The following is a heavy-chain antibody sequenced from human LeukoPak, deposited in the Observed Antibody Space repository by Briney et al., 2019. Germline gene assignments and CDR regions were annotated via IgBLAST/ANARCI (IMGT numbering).Heavy chain of an antibody. J-gene: IGHJ3*02. CDR1: GGSISSGGYY. V-gene: IGHV4-31*03. D-gene: IGHD1-26*01. CDR3: AREREREFEWELLVLIDAFDI. Sequence: PSQTLSLTCTVSGGSISSGGYYWSWIRQHPGKGLEWIGYIYYSGSTYYNPSLKSRVTISVDTSKNQFSLKLSSVTAADTAVYYCAREREREFEWELLVLIDAFDIWGQGTMVTVSS. CDR2: IYYSGST.